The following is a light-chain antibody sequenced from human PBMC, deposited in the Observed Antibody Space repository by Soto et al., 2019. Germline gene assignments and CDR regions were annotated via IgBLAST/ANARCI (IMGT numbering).Light chain of an antibody. CDR2: GTS. J-gene: IGKJ1*01. V-gene: IGKV3-15*01. CDR3: QQYYNWWT. Sequence: EIVMTQSPATLSVSSGERATLSCRASQGVSSCLAWYQQKPGQAPRLLIYGTSTRATGVPARFSGSGAGTEFTLTISSLQYEDFAVYYCQQYYNWWTFGQGTKVEIK. CDR1: QGVSSC.